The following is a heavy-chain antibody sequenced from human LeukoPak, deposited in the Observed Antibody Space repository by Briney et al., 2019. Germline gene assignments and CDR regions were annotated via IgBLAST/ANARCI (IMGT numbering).Heavy chain of an antibody. Sequence: GGSLRLSCATSGFIFSNYAVNWVRQAPGKGLEWVSSISSSSSYIYYADSVKGRFTISRDNAKNSLYLQMNSLRAEDMALYYCAKDRGSSNYYYMDVWGKGTTVTVSS. CDR2: ISSSSSYI. CDR3: AKDRGSSNYYYMDV. D-gene: IGHD6-6*01. CDR1: GFIFSNYA. V-gene: IGHV3-21*04. J-gene: IGHJ6*03.